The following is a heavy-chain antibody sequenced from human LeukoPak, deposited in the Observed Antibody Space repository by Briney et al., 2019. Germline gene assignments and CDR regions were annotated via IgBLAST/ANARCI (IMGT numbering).Heavy chain of an antibody. J-gene: IGHJ6*03. CDR2: IYPSGST. D-gene: IGHD3-22*01. V-gene: IGHV4-4*07. CDR3: ARQYYDSSGYYSPPYYYYYYMDV. CDR1: GGSISSYY. Sequence: SETLSLTCSVSGGSISSYYWSWIRQPAGKGLEWIGRIYPSGSTNYNPSLKSRVTISVDTSKNQFSLKLSSVTAADTAVYYCARQYYDSSGYYSPPYYYYYYMDVWGKGTTVTVSS.